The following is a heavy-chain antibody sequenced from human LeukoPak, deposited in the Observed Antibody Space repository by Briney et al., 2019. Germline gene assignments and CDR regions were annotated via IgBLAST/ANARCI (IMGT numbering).Heavy chain of an antibody. Sequence: PGGSLRLSCAASGFTFSSHSMNWVRQAPGKGLEWVSYISSSSSTIYYADSVKGRFTISRDNAKNSLYLQMNSLRAEDTAVYYCARDQDIFVGASQSWGQGTTVTVSS. J-gene: IGHJ3*01. D-gene: IGHD2-15*01. V-gene: IGHV3-48*01. CDR1: GFTFSSHS. CDR3: ARDQDIFVGASQS. CDR2: ISSSSSTI.